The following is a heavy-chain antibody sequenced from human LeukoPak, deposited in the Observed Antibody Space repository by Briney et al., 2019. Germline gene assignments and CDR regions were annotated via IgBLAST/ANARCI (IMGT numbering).Heavy chain of an antibody. CDR2: MNHNSGNT. V-gene: IGHV1-8*03. Sequence: ASVKVSCKASGYTFTSYDINWARQAPGQGLEWMGWMNHNSGNTGYAQKFQGRVTITRNTSISTAYMELSSLRSEDTAVYYCARGHYDFWSGYYKRSSWFDPWGQGTLVTVSS. D-gene: IGHD3-3*01. J-gene: IGHJ5*02. CDR1: GYTFTSYD. CDR3: ARGHYDFWSGYYKRSSWFDP.